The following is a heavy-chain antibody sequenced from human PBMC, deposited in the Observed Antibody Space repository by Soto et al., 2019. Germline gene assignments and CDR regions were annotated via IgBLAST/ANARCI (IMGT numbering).Heavy chain of an antibody. CDR2: ISGSGGST. CDR1: GFTFSSYG. Sequence: GGSLRLSCAASGFTFSSYGMSWVRQAPGKGLEWVSAISGSGGSTYYADSVKGRFTISRDNSKNTLYLQMNSLRAEDTAVYYCAKSLVYAISEQDYWGQGTLVTVSS. D-gene: IGHD2-8*01. J-gene: IGHJ4*02. CDR3: AKSLVYAISEQDY. V-gene: IGHV3-23*01.